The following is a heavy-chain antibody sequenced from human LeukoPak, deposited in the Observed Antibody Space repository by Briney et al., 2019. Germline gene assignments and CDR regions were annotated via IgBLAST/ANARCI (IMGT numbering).Heavy chain of an antibody. Sequence: GGSLRLSCAASGFTFSDYYMSWIRQAPGKGLEWVSYISSSGSMISDADSVKGRFTISRDNAKKSLYLQMNSLRAEDTAVYYCARGSRFGVVGRDAFDIWGQGTMVTVSS. CDR2: ISSSGSMI. CDR3: ARGSRFGVVGRDAFDI. V-gene: IGHV3-11*04. J-gene: IGHJ3*02. CDR1: GFTFSDYY. D-gene: IGHD3-3*01.